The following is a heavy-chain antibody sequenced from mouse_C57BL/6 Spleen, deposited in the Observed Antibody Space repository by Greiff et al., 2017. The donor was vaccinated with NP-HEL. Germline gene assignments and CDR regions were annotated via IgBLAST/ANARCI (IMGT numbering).Heavy chain of an antibody. D-gene: IGHD4-1*01. CDR2: IYPGDGDT. CDR3: ARHNWVDY. CDR1: GYAFSSSW. V-gene: IGHV1-82*01. J-gene: IGHJ2*01. Sequence: VQLQQSGPELVKPGASVKISCKASGYAFSSSWMNWVKQRPGKGLEWIGRIYPGDGDTNYNGKFKGKATLTADKSSSTAYMQLSSLTSEDSAVYFCARHNWVDYWGQGTTLTVSS.